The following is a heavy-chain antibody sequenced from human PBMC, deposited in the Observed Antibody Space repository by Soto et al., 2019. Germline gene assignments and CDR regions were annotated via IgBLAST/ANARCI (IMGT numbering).Heavy chain of an antibody. CDR2: IGTAGDP. CDR1: GFTFSSYD. J-gene: IGHJ6*02. Sequence: GGSLRLCCAASGFTFSSYDMHWVRQATGKGLEWVSAIGTAGDPYYPGSVKGRFTISRENAKNSLYLQMNSLKASDTAMYYCARHDRDGYNFYYYYGMDVWGQGTTVTVSS. CDR3: ARHDRDGYNFYYYYGMDV. V-gene: IGHV3-13*05. D-gene: IGHD3-22*01.